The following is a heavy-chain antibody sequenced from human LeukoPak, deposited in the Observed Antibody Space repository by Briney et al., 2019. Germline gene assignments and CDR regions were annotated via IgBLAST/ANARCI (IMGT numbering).Heavy chain of an antibody. J-gene: IGHJ4*02. V-gene: IGHV1-24*01. D-gene: IGHD3-22*01. CDR3: ATWLDSSGYYYVGRFGDY. Sequence: ASVKVSCKVSGYTLTELSMHWVRQAPGKGLEWMGGFDPEDGETIYAQKFQGRVTMTEDTSTDTAYMELSSLRSEDTAVYYCATWLDSSGYYYVGRFGDYWGQGTLVTVSS. CDR2: FDPEDGET. CDR1: GYTLTELS.